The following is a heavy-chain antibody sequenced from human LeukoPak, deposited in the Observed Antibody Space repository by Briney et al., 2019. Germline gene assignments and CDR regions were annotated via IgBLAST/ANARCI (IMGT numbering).Heavy chain of an antibody. Sequence: SETLSLTCTVSGGSISSYYWSWIRQPPGKGLEWIGYIYYSGSTNYNPSLKSRVTISVDTSKNQFSLKLSSVTAADTAVYYCARHYDSSAYWYYFDYWGQGTLVTVSS. CDR3: ARHYDSSAYWYYFDY. CDR2: IYYSGST. V-gene: IGHV4-59*08. J-gene: IGHJ4*02. CDR1: GGSISSYY. D-gene: IGHD3-22*01.